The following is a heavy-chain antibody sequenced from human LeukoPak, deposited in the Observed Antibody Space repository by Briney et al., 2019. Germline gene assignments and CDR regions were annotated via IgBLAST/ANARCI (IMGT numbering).Heavy chain of an antibody. CDR1: GFTFSSYW. D-gene: IGHD1-26*01. CDR2: IKEDGSEK. Sequence: GGSLRLSCAASGFTFSSYWMSWVRQAPGKGLEWVANIKEDGSEKNYVDSVKGRFTISRDNAKNSLYLQMNSLRAEDTAGYYCAKDDSGSYLYYWGQGTLVTVSS. CDR3: AKDDSGSYLYY. J-gene: IGHJ4*02. V-gene: IGHV3-7*01.